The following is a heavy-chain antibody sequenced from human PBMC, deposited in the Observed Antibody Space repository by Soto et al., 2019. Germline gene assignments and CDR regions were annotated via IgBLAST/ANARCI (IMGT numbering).Heavy chain of an antibody. J-gene: IGHJ4*02. CDR3: ARGLLGDGYNSFYFDY. CDR2: IYYSGST. V-gene: IGHV4-59*01. Sequence: TSETLSLTCTVSGGSISSYYWSWIRQPPGKGLEWIGYIYYSGSTNYNPSLKSRVTISVDTSKNQFSLKLSSVTAADTAVYYCARGLLGDGYNSFYFDYWGQGTLVTVSS. D-gene: IGHD5-12*01. CDR1: GGSISSYY.